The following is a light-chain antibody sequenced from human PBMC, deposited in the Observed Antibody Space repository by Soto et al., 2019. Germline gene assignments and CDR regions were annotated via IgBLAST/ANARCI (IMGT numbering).Light chain of an antibody. CDR2: SNN. V-gene: IGLV1-44*01. J-gene: IGLJ2*01. CDR3: AALDDSLKGV. CDR1: SSNIGSNT. Sequence: QLVLTQPPSASGTPGQGVTISCSGSSSNIGSNTVNWYQQLPGTAPKLLIYSNNQRPSGVPDRFSGSKSGTSASLAISGLQSEDEADYYCAALDDSLKGVFGGGTKLTVL.